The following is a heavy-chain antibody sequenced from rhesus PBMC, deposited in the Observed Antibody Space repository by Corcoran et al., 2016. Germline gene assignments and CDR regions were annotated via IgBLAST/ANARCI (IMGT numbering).Heavy chain of an antibody. CDR1: GGSISSNY. CDR2: ISGSGGST. J-gene: IGHJ2*01. V-gene: IGHV4-173*01. D-gene: IGHD4-23*01. Sequence: QVQLQQWGEGLVKPSETLSLTCAVYGGSISSNYWSWIRQPPGKGLEWIGRISGSGGSTDYNPSLKSRFTISTDTSKNQFSLKLSSVTAADTAVYYCARDTVTTLLYWYFDLWGPGTPITISS. CDR3: ARDTVTTLLYWYFDL.